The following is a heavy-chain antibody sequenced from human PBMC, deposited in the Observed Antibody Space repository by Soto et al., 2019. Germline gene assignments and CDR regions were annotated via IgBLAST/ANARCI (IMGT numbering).Heavy chain of an antibody. V-gene: IGHV1-18*04. J-gene: IGHJ5*02. Sequence: QVQLVQSGAEVRKPGASVQVSCKASGYTFTRYSINWVRQAPGQGLEWVGWISNYNGDTKYAEKFQGRVTLTTDTFTTTTYMDLRSLTSDDTAMYFCARGDSTGSPTGWFDPWGQGTLATVFS. CDR1: GYTFTRYS. CDR2: ISNYNGDT. CDR3: ARGDSTGSPTGWFDP. D-gene: IGHD6-19*01.